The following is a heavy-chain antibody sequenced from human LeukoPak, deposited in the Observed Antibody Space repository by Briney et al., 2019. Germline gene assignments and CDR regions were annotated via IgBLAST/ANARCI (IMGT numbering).Heavy chain of an antibody. Sequence: GGSLRLSCAASGFTFSSYAMTWVRQAPGKGLEWVSRISDSGSTTYCADSVKGRCTISRDNSRNTLYLQMSSLRVEDTAVYYCAREFGSGSFDSWGQGTLVTVSS. CDR1: GFTFSSYA. J-gene: IGHJ4*02. D-gene: IGHD3-10*01. V-gene: IGHV3-23*01. CDR2: ISDSGSTT. CDR3: AREFGSGSFDS.